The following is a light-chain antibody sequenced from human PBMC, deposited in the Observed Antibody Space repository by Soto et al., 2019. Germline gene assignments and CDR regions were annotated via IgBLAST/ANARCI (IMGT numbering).Light chain of an antibody. J-gene: IGLJ2*01. V-gene: IGLV1-44*01. CDR2: GNN. CDR1: GSSIGTNT. Sequence: QSVLTHPPSASGTPGQRVTISCSGSGSSIGTNTVNWYRQLPGTAPKLLIYGNNQRPSGVPVRFSGSKSGTSASLAISGLQSEDEADYYCAAWDGSLNNVLFGGGTKLTVL. CDR3: AAWDGSLNNVL.